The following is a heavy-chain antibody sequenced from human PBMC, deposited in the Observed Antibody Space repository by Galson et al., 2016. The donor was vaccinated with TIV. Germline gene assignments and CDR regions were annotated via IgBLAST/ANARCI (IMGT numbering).Heavy chain of an antibody. J-gene: IGHJ3*01. V-gene: IGHV3-23*01. CDR3: ARTTPPPVSSNGWNDAFDF. Sequence: SLRLSCAASGFTFSGYAMSWVRQALGKGLEWVSVVTGRSRSTHYADSVRGRFTISRDNSRNTLSLQMNSLRVEDTAVYFCARTTPPPVSSNGWNDAFDFWGQGTIVTVSS. D-gene: IGHD6-19*01. CDR1: GFTFSGYA. CDR2: VTGRSRST.